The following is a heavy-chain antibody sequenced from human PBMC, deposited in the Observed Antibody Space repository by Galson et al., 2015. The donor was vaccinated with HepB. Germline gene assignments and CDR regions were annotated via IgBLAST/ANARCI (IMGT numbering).Heavy chain of an antibody. J-gene: IGHJ4*02. CDR2: ITYDGSDK. CDR1: RFIFSNYG. D-gene: IGHD1-26*01. Sequence: SLRLSCAASRFIFSNYGMHWVRQAPGKGLEWVAAITYDGSDKYYADSVKGRFTVSRDNSNNTLYLEMNSLRAEDTALYYCTNGKPPSIMRTSTGDFGFWGQGTLVTVSS. CDR3: TNGKPPSIMRTSTGDFGF. V-gene: IGHV3-30*18.